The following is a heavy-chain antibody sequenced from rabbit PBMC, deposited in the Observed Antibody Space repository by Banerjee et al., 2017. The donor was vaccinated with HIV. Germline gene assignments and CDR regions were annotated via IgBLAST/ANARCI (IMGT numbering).Heavy chain of an antibody. CDR1: GFSFSSYYY. CDR3: ARDLAGVIGWNFGL. J-gene: IGHJ4*01. Sequence: QSLEESGGDLVKPGASLTLTCTASGFSFSSYYYMCWVRQAPGKGLRWIGCIYTGSSGRTYYASWAKGRFTISKTSSTTVTLQMTSLTAADTATYFCARDLAGVIGWNFGLWGP. D-gene: IGHD4-1*01. CDR2: IYTGSSGRT. V-gene: IGHV1S40*01.